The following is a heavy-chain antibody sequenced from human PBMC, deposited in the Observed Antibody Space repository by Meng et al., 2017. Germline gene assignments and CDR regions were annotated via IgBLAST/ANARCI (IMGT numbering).Heavy chain of an antibody. CDR2: IYYSGST. CDR1: GGSVSSGSYY. V-gene: IGHV4-61*01. CDR3: ARAIAVAGITIDY. D-gene: IGHD6-19*01. Sequence: QVQLQGSGPGLVRPSETPSRTCTVSGGSVSSGSYYWSWIRQPPGKGLEWIGYIYYSGSTNYNPSLKSRVTISVDTSKNQFSLKLSSVTAADTAVYYCARAIAVAGITIDYWGQGTLVTVSS. J-gene: IGHJ4*02.